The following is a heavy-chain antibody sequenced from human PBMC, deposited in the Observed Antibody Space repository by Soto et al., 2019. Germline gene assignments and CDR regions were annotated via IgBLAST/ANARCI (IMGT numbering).Heavy chain of an antibody. CDR1: GFTFDDYA. D-gene: IGHD1-26*01. CDR2: ISWNSGSI. J-gene: IGHJ6*02. CDR3: AKDAGGSYYYYGMDV. V-gene: IGHV3-9*01. Sequence: VQLVESGGGLVQPGRSLRLSCAASGFTFDDYAMHWVRQAPGKGLEWVSGISWNSGSIGYADSVKGRFTIYRDNPKNSLYLQMNSLRAEDTALYYCAKDAGGSYYYYGMDVWGQGTTVTVSS.